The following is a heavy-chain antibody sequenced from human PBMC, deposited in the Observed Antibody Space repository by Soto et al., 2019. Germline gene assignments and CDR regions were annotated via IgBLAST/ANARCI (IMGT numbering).Heavy chain of an antibody. D-gene: IGHD5-12*01. CDR1: GFTFSSYS. Sequence: EVQLVESGGGLVKPGGSLRLSCAASGFTFSSYSMNWVRQAPGKGLEWVSSISSSSSYIYYADSVKGRFTISRDNAKNSLYLQMNSLRAEDTAVYYCASSGKWLQFLGYWGQGTLVTVSS. CDR2: ISSSSSYI. J-gene: IGHJ4*02. CDR3: ASSGKWLQFLGY. V-gene: IGHV3-21*01.